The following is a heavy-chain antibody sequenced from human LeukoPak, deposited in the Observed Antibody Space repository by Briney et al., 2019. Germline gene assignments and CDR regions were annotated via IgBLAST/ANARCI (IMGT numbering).Heavy chain of an antibody. J-gene: IGHJ4*02. CDR1: GFTFSDYY. CDR3: AKGETVTPYFDY. V-gene: IGHV3-23*01. CDR2: ISGSGGST. Sequence: PGGSLRLSCAASGFTFSDYYMSWIRQAPGKGLEWVSAISGSGGSTYYADSVKGRFTISRDNSKNTLYLQMNSLRAEDTAVYYCAKGETVTPYFDYWGQGTLVTVSS. D-gene: IGHD4-17*01.